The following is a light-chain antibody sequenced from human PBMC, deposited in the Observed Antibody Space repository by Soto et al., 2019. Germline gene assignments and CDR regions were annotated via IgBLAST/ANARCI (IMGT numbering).Light chain of an antibody. V-gene: IGKV3-20*01. CDR1: QSVSSAY. J-gene: IGKJ5*01. CDR3: QQYGSSAGIT. Sequence: EIVFKQSAGTLSWSPGERATLSCRSIQSVSSAYLAWYQQKPGQAPRLLIYDVSSRATGIPDRFSGSGSGTDFTLTITRLEPEDSAMYYCQQYGSSAGITFGRGTRLEIK. CDR2: DVS.